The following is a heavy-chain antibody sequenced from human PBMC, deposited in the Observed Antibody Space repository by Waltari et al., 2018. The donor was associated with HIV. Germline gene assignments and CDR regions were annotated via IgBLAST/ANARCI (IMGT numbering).Heavy chain of an antibody. D-gene: IGHD4-17*01. Sequence: EVQLLESGGGLVQPGGSLRLSCAASGFTFSSYAMSWVRQAPGKGLGWVSAISVSGGSTYYADSVKGRFTISRDNSKNTLYLQMNSLRAEDTAVYYCASRTTVTTPRPYWGQGTLVTVSS. CDR2: ISVSGGST. CDR1: GFTFSSYA. J-gene: IGHJ4*02. CDR3: ASRTTVTTPRPY. V-gene: IGHV3-23*01.